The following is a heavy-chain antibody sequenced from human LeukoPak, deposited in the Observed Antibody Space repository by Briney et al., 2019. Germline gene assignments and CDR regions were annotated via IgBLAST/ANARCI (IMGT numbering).Heavy chain of an antibody. J-gene: IGHJ4*02. CDR1: GGSIRSYY. V-gene: IGHV4-59*01. D-gene: IGHD2-8*01. Sequence: SETLSLTCSVSGGSIRSYYWSWIRQPPGKGLEWIGYIYYSGSTNYNPSLKSRVTISIDTSKNQFSLKLSSVTAADTAVYYCASGDGVQTLNFDSWGQGTLITVSS. CDR2: IYYSGST. CDR3: ASGDGVQTLNFDS.